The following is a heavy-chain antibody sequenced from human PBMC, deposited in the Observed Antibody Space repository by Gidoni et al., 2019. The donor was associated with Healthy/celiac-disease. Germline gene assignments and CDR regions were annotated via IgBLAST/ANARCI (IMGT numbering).Heavy chain of an antibody. CDR3: ARLGTGEFSGYYYYYGMDV. D-gene: IGHD7-27*01. J-gene: IGHJ6*02. V-gene: IGHV4-39*01. Sequence: QLQLQESGPGLVKPSETLSLTCTVSGGSISSSSYYWGWIRQPPGKGLEWIGSIYYSGSTYYNPSLKSRVTISVDTSKNQFSLKLSSVTAADTAVYYCARLGTGEFSGYYYYYGMDVWGQGTTVTVSS. CDR1: GGSISSSSYY. CDR2: IYYSGST.